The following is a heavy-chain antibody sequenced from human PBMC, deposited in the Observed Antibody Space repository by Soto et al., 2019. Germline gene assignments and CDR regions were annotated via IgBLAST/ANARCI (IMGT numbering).Heavy chain of an antibody. D-gene: IGHD4-17*01. Sequence: QVQLVQSGAEVKKPGSSVKVSCKASGGTFSSYAISWVRQAPGQGLEWMGGIIPIFGTANYAQKFQGRVTITADESTSTADMELSSLRSEDTALYYCARDRTTVTTVGWFDPWGQGTLVTVSS. CDR3: ARDRTTVTTVGWFDP. V-gene: IGHV1-69*01. CDR2: IIPIFGTA. J-gene: IGHJ5*02. CDR1: GGTFSSYA.